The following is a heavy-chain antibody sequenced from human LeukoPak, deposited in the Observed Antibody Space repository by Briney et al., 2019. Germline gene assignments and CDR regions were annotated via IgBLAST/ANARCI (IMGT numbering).Heavy chain of an antibody. D-gene: IGHD6-19*01. Sequence: KPGGSLRLSCAASGFTFSNAWMSWVRQAPGKGLEWVGRIKSKTDGGTTDYAAPVKGRFTISRDDSKNTLYLQMNSLKTEDTAVYYCTSDLSSGWYEDCWGQGTLVTVSS. V-gene: IGHV3-15*01. CDR3: TSDLSSGWYEDC. CDR2: IKSKTDGGTT. CDR1: GFTFSNAW. J-gene: IGHJ4*02.